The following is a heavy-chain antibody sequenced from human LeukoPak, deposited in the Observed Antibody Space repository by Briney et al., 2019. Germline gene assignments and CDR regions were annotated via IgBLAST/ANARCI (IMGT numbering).Heavy chain of an antibody. CDR3: ARAIIAVAGFDY. V-gene: IGHV1-69*05. CDR2: IIPIFHTT. Sequence: SVKVSCKASGGTFSSYAINWVRQAPGQGLEWMGRIIPIFHTTNYAQKFQGRVTITTDESTSTAYMELSSLRSEDTAVYYCARAIIAVAGFDYWGQGTLVTVSS. D-gene: IGHD6-19*01. CDR1: GGTFSSYA. J-gene: IGHJ4*02.